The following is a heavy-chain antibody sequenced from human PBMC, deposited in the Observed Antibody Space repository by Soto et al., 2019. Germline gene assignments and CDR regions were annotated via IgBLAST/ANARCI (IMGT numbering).Heavy chain of an antibody. J-gene: IGHJ4*02. V-gene: IGHV1-8*01. Sequence: QVQLVQSGAEVKKPGASVKVSCKASGYTFTSYDLTWVRQATGQGFEGMGWMTPNSGNTGYAQKFKGRVTMTRNTSMSTVYMELSSLRSEDTAVYYCAREYSSGWSKDWGQGTLVTVSS. CDR2: MTPNSGNT. CDR1: GYTFTSYD. CDR3: AREYSSGWSKD. D-gene: IGHD6-19*01.